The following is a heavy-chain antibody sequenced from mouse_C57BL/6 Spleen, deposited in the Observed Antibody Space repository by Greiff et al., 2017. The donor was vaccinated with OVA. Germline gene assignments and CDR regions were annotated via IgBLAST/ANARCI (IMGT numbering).Heavy chain of an antibody. CDR2: IDPENGDT. D-gene: IGHD2-12*01. CDR3: TTPYVTDY. Sequence: EVQLVESGAELVRPGASVKLSCTASGFNIKDDYMHWVKQRPEQGLEWIGWIDPENGDTEYASKFQGKATITADTSSNTAYLQLSSLTSEDTAVYYCTTPYVTDYWGQGTTLTVSS. J-gene: IGHJ2*01. V-gene: IGHV14-4*01. CDR1: GFNIKDDY.